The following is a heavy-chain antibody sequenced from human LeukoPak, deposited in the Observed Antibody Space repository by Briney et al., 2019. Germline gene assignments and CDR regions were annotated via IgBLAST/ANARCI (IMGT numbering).Heavy chain of an antibody. CDR2: INPNSGGT. J-gene: IGHJ5*02. CDR1: GYSFTSYG. Sequence: ASVKVSCKASGYSFTSYGISWVRQAPGQGLEWMGWINPNSGGTNYAQKFQGRVTMTRDTSISTAYMELSRPRSDDTAVYYCARDLGGPWGQGTLVTVSS. CDR3: ARDLGGP. V-gene: IGHV1-2*02.